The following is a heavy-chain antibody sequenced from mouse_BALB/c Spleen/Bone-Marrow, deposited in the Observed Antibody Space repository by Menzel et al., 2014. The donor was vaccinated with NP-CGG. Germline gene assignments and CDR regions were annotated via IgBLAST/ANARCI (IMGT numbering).Heavy chain of an antibody. CDR3: ARRGTYGSSPYDYAMDY. CDR2: IDPYYGGT. J-gene: IGHJ4*01. V-gene: IGHV1-39*01. CDR1: GYSFTGYN. D-gene: IGHD1-1*01. Sequence: SGPELEKPGASVKISCKASGYSFTGYNMNWVKQSNGKSLEWIGNIDPYYGGTSYNQKFKGKATLTVDISSSTAYMQLKSLTSEDSAVYYCARRGTYGSSPYDYAMDYWGQGTSVTVSS.